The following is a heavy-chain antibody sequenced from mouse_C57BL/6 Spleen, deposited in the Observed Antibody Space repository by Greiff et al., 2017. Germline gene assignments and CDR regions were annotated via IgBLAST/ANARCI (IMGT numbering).Heavy chain of an antibody. CDR1: GYTFTSYW. V-gene: IGHV1-55*01. CDR2: IYPGSGST. J-gene: IGHJ2*02. CDR3: ARSLGSFDY. Sequence: VQLQQPGAELVKPGASVKMSCKASGYTFTSYWITWVKQRPGQGLEWVGDIYPGSGSTNYNEKFKGKATLTVDTSSSPAYMQLSSLTAEDSAVYYCARSLGSFDYWGQGTSLTVSS.